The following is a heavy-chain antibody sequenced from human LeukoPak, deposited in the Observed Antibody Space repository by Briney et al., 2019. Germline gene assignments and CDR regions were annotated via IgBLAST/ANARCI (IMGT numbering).Heavy chain of an antibody. CDR3: AVVTTHPRYFDH. CDR2: VYYSGAT. V-gene: IGHV4-59*01. J-gene: IGHJ4*02. D-gene: IGHD4-17*01. CDR1: GDSIY. Sequence: SETLSLTCSVSGDSIYWSWVRQSPGKGLQWIGTVYYSGATNYNPSLASRVTMSLDMSKSQFSLKLSSVTAADTAIYYCAVVTTHPRYFDHWGQGTLITVSS.